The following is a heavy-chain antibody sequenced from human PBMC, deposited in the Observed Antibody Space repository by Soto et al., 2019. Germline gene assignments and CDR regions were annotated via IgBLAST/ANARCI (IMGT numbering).Heavy chain of an antibody. V-gene: IGHV3-11*05. CDR2: ISTGSSHT. CDR1: GLTFSDYY. D-gene: IGHD6-13*01. J-gene: IGHJ4*02. CDR3: ARAIWGSSSWWDY. Sequence: QVQLVESGGGLVKPGGSLRLSCAASGLTFSDYYMSWIRRAPWKGLEWVSYISTGSSHTNYADSVKGRFTISRDNAKNSLYLQMNSLRADDTAVYYCARAIWGSSSWWDYSGQGTLVTVSS.